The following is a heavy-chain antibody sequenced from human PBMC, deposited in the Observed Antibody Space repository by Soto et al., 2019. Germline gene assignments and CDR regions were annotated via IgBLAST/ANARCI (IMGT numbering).Heavy chain of an antibody. CDR2: IYGGGTT. V-gene: IGHV3-53*01. D-gene: IGHD6-19*01. CDR3: VQTTGWPGFDF. CDR1: GFTVRSKY. Sequence: GVSMRLSCSASGFTVRSKYMTWVRQAPGKGLEWVSVIYGGGTTYYADSVKGRFTISRDNSKNTLYLQMNSLRAEDTAVYYCVQTTGWPGFDFWGQGTLVTVSS. J-gene: IGHJ4*02.